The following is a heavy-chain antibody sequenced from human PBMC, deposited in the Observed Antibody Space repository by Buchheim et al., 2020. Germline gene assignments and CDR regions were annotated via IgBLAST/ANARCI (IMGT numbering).Heavy chain of an antibody. Sequence: QLQLQESGPGLVKPSETLYLTCSVSGDSISSSTYYWGWIRQPPGKGLEWIGSIYYSGSTYYNPSLKSRVTISVDTSKNQFSLKVISVTAADTAVYYCARIYGYSYGYVDYWGQGTL. CDR1: GDSISSSTYY. CDR3: ARIYGYSYGYVDY. V-gene: IGHV4-39*07. J-gene: IGHJ4*02. D-gene: IGHD5-18*01. CDR2: IYYSGST.